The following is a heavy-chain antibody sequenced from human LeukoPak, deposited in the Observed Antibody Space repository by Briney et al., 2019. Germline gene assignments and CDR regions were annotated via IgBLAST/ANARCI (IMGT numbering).Heavy chain of an antibody. Sequence: PGGSLRLSCVASGFTFSRFGMHWVRQAPGKGLEWVAVISYDGSTKYYADSVKGRFTISRDNSKNTLYLQMNSLTVHDTAVYYCATSLRPGGGNSFLLDYWGQGILVTVSS. CDR2: ISYDGSTK. CDR3: ATSLRPGGGNSFLLDY. CDR1: GFTFSRFG. D-gene: IGHD4-23*01. J-gene: IGHJ4*02. V-gene: IGHV3-30*03.